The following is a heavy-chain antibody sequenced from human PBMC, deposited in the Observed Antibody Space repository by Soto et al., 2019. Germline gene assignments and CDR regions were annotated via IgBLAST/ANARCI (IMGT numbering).Heavy chain of an antibody. V-gene: IGHV4-30-2*01. Sequence: PSETLSLTCAVSGGSISSGGYSWSWIRQPPGEGLEWIGYIYHSGSTYYNPSLKSRVTISVDRSKNQFSLKLSSVTAADTAVYYCARVGTGTRVMDVWGQGTTVTVSS. CDR2: IYHSGST. J-gene: IGHJ6*02. CDR1: GGSISSGGYS. D-gene: IGHD1-7*01. CDR3: ARVGTGTRVMDV.